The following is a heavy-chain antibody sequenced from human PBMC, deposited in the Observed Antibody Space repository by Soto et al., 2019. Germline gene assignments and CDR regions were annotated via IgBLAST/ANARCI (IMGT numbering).Heavy chain of an antibody. D-gene: IGHD4-17*01. CDR2: IYHSGST. CDR1: GGSISSGGYS. CDR3: ARGMTTVTTFDY. Sequence: QLQLQESGSGLVKPSQTLSLTCAVSGGSISSGGYSCNWIRQPPGKGLEWIGYIYHSGSTYYNPSLTRRVTISVDRAKTQFSRKLSSVTAADTAVYYCARGMTTVTTFDYWGQGTLVTVSS. V-gene: IGHV4-30-2*01. J-gene: IGHJ4*02.